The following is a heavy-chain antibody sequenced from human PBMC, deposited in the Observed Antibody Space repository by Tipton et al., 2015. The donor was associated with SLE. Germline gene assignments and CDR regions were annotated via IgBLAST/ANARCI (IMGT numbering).Heavy chain of an antibody. J-gene: IGHJ6*02. CDR1: GFTFSSYN. V-gene: IGHV3-21*01. D-gene: IGHD2-2*01. CDR2: ISTSSSYI. CDR3: AREDIVVVPAAMEVYYYYAMDV. Sequence: SLRLSCAASGFTFSSYNMNWVRQAPGKGLEWVSSISTSSSYIYYADSVKGRFTISRDNAKNSLYLQMNSLRAEDTAVYYCAREDIVVVPAAMEVYYYYAMDVWGQGTTVTVSS.